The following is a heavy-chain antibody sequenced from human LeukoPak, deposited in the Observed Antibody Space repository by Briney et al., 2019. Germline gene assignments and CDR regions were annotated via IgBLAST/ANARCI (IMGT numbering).Heavy chain of an antibody. V-gene: IGHV4-34*01. CDR3: ARARVGYRSSTSCIKSAFDI. D-gene: IGHD2-2*01. CDR1: GGSFSGYY. CDR2: INHSGST. Sequence: SETLSLTCAVYGGSFSGYYWSWIRQPPGKGLEWIGEINHSGSTNYNPSLKSRVTISVDTSKNQFSLKLSSVTAADTAVYYCARARVGYRSSTSCIKSAFDIWGQGTMVTVSS. J-gene: IGHJ3*02.